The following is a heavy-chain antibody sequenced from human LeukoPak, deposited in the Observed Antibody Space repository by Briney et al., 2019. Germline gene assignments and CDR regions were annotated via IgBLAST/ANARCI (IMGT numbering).Heavy chain of an antibody. CDR1: GGSISSSSYY. CDR3: ASDDILTGWTVGFDAFDI. J-gene: IGHJ3*02. Sequence: SETLSLTCTVSGGSISSSSYYWGWIRQPPGKGLEWIGSIYYSGSTYYNPSLKSRVTISVDTSKNQFSLKLSSVTAADTAVYYCASDDILTGWTVGFDAFDIWGQGTMVTVSS. D-gene: IGHD3-9*01. CDR2: IYYSGST. V-gene: IGHV4-39*01.